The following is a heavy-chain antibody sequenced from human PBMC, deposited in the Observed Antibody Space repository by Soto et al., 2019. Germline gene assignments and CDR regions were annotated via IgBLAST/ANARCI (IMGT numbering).Heavy chain of an antibody. CDR2: INHSGST. CDR1: GGSFSGYY. Sequence: QVQLQQWGAGLLKPSETLSLTCAVYGGSFSGYYWSWIRQPPGKGLEWIGEINHSGSTNYNPSLKSRVTISVDTYKNQFSLKLSSVTAADTAVYYCARGDLVGAMYYFDYWGQGTLVTVSS. CDR3: ARGDLVGAMYYFDY. J-gene: IGHJ4*02. V-gene: IGHV4-34*01. D-gene: IGHD1-26*01.